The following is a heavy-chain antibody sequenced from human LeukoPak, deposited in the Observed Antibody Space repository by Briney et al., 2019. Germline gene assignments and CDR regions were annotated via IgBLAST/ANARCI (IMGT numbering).Heavy chain of an antibody. CDR3: ARRSPNYYFDY. V-gene: IGHV3-21*01. CDR2: ISSSSTYI. CDR1: GFTLSPYG. Sequence: GGSLRLSCAASGFTLSPYGMNWVRQAPGKGLEWVSAISSSSTYIYYADSVKGRFNISRDNSKSTLFLQMNSLRVEDTAVYYCARRSPNYYFDYWGQGTPVTVSS. J-gene: IGHJ4*02.